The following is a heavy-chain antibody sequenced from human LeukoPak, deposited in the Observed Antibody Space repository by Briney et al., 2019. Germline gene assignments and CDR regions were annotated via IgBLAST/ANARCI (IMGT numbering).Heavy chain of an antibody. V-gene: IGHV1-69*13. Sequence: SVKVFCKAYGGTFSNYAINWIRQAPGPGLEWMGGIIPIFGTANYAQKFQGRVTITADESTSTVYMELNSLKSEDTAVYYCARGWDYDSGGRPTAYVYWGQGTLVTVSS. J-gene: IGHJ4*02. CDR1: GGTFSNYA. D-gene: IGHD3-22*01. CDR3: ARGWDYDSGGRPTAYVY. CDR2: IIPIFGTA.